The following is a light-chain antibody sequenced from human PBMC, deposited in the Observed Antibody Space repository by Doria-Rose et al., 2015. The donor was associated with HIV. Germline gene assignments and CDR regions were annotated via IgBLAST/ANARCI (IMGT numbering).Light chain of an antibody. Sequence: TQSPSTLSASVGDTVTITCRASQSISIWLAWYQQKPGKAPKLLIYKASTLESGVPSRFSGSVSGTEFTLTISSLQPDDFATYYCQQYNGQSRTFGQGTKVEFK. CDR1: QSISIW. CDR3: QQYNGQSRT. CDR2: KAS. J-gene: IGKJ1*01. V-gene: IGKV1-5*03.